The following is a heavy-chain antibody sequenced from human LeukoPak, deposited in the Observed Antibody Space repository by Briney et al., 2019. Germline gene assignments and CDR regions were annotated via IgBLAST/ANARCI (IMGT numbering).Heavy chain of an antibody. V-gene: IGHV1-8*01. CDR3: ARGYYYDSSGYYLIDY. CDR1: GYTFTSYD. D-gene: IGHD3-22*01. CDR2: MSPNSGNT. Sequence: GASVKVSCKASGYTFTSYDINWVRQATGQGLEWMGWMSPNSGNTGYAQKFQGRVTMTRNTSISTAYMELSSLRSEDTAVYYCARGYYYDSSGYYLIDYWGQGTLVTVSS. J-gene: IGHJ4*02.